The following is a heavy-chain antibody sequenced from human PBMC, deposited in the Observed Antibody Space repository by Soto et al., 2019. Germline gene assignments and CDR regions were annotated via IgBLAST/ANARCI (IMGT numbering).Heavy chain of an antibody. D-gene: IGHD6-13*01. CDR3: ARDPRTAGGTTPYYYYYGMDV. Sequence: GGSLRLSCAASGFTFSSYGMHWVRQAPGKGLEWVAVIWYDGSNKYYADSVKGRFTISRDNSKNTLYLQMNSLRAEDTAVYYCARDPRTAGGTTPYYYYYGMDVWGQGTTVTVSS. V-gene: IGHV3-33*01. CDR1: GFTFSSYG. J-gene: IGHJ6*02. CDR2: IWYDGSNK.